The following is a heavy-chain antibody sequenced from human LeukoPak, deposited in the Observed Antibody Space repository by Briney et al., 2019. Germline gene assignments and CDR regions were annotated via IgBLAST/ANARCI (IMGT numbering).Heavy chain of an antibody. D-gene: IGHD3-3*01. CDR3: ASRNYDFWSGYYESYNWFDP. CDR2: INHSGST. Sequence: PSETLSLTCAVYGGSFSGYYWSWIRQPPGKGLEWIGEINHSGSTNYNPSLKSRVTISVDTSKNQFSLKLGSVTAADTAVYYCASRNYDFWSGYYESYNWFDPWGQGTLVTVSS. J-gene: IGHJ5*02. CDR1: GGSFSGYY. V-gene: IGHV4-34*01.